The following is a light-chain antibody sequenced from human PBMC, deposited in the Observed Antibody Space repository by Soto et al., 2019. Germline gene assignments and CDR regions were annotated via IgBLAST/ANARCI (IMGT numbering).Light chain of an antibody. J-gene: IGKJ1*01. Sequence: EIVLTQSPDTLSLSPGERATLSCRASQTVTTNYLAWYQQRPGQAPRLLISGASSRATGIPDRFSGSGSGTDFTLTISRLEPEDFAVYYCQQYGSSPRTFGQGTKVEIK. CDR3: QQYGSSPRT. CDR1: QTVTTNY. CDR2: GAS. V-gene: IGKV3-20*01.